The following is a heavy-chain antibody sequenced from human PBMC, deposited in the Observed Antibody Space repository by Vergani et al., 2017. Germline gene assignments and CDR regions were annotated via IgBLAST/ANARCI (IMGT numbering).Heavy chain of an antibody. CDR1: GGSISSGGYY. V-gene: IGHV4-31*03. CDR3: AGDRWCSGGSCHSKRPYYYYGMDV. J-gene: IGHJ6*02. Sequence: QVQLQESCPGLVKPSQTLSLTCTVSGGSISSGGYYWSWIRQHPGKGLEWIGYIYYSGSTYYNPSLKSRVTISVDTSKNQFSLKLSSVTAADTAVYYCAGDRWCSGGSCHSKRPYYYYGMDVWGQGP. CDR2: IYYSGST. D-gene: IGHD2-15*01.